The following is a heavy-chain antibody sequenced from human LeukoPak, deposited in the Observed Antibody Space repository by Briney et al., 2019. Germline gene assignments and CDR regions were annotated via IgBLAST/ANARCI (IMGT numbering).Heavy chain of an antibody. Sequence: GGSLRLSCAASGFSFSSYGMHWVRQAPGKGLEWVAVAYGDGTDKYYADSVKGRFTISKDLSQNRLYMQMNSLRAEDAAMYYCATGGRFYYDLWGQGTLVTVSS. V-gene: IGHV3-33*08. CDR1: GFSFSSYG. CDR2: AYGDGTDK. D-gene: IGHD2-15*01. CDR3: ATGGRFYYDL. J-gene: IGHJ4*02.